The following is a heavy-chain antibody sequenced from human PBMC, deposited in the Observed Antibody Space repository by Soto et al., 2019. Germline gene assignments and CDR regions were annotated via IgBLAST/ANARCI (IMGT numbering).Heavy chain of an antibody. CDR3: ARDWVDYFISTSCRGPIAY. J-gene: IGHJ4*02. D-gene: IGHD2-2*01. Sequence: QVQLVESGGGVVQPGRSLRLSCAASGFTFSSYAMHWVRQAPGKGLEWVAVISYDGSNKYYADSVKGRFTISRDNSNNTLYLQMNSLRAEDRAVYYCARDWVDYFISTSCRGPIAYWGQGTLVTVSS. CDR2: ISYDGSNK. V-gene: IGHV3-30-3*01. CDR1: GFTFSSYA.